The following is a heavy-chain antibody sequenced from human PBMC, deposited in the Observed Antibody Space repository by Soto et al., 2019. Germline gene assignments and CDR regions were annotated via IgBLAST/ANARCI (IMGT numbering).Heavy chain of an antibody. J-gene: IGHJ4*02. D-gene: IGHD3-10*01. CDR1: GGSISSYY. Sequence: SETLSLTCTVSGGSISSYYWSWIRQPPGKGLEWIGYIYYSGSTNYNPSLKSRVTISVDTSKNQFSLKLSSVTAADTAVYYCARVSYGSGSYYNDPAYYFDYWGQGTLVTVS. CDR3: ARVSYGSGSYYNDPAYYFDY. CDR2: IYYSGST. V-gene: IGHV4-59*01.